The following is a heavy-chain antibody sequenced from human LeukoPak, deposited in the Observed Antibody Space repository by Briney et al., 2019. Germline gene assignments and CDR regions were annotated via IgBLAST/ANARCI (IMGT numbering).Heavy chain of an antibody. D-gene: IGHD6-13*01. CDR3: ASRSAVAAAGDY. V-gene: IGHV4-59*01. J-gene: IGHJ4*02. CDR1: GGSISSNY. CDR2: IYYSGST. Sequence: SETLSLTCTVSGGSISSNYWNWIRQPPGKGLEWIGYIYYSGSTNYNPSLKSRVTISVDTSKNQFSLRLRSVTAADTAVYYCASRSAVAAAGDYWGQGTMVTVSS.